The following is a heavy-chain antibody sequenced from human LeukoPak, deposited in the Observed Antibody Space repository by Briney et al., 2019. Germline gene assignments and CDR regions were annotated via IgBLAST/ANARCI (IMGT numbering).Heavy chain of an antibody. CDR3: AREAFTFGEYNQFDP. V-gene: IGHV3-23*01. CDR1: GFTFSSYG. J-gene: IGHJ5*02. Sequence: GGTLRLSCAASGFTFSSYGMSWVRQAPGKGLEWVSAISGSGSSTYYAASVKGRFTISRDNSKNTLYLQMNSLRAEDTAVYYCAREAFTFGEYNQFDPWGQGTLVTVSS. D-gene: IGHD3-10*01. CDR2: ISGSGSST.